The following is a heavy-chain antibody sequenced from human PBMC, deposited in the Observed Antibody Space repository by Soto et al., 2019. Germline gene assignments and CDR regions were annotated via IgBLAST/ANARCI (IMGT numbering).Heavy chain of an antibody. Sequence: GGSLRLSCAASGFTFSSYAMHWVRQAPGKGLEWVAVISYDGSNKYYADSVKGRFTISRDNSKNTLYLQMNSLRAEDTAVYYCAGEQQLAKYYYYYYGMDVWGQGTTVTVSS. V-gene: IGHV3-30-3*01. CDR1: GFTFSSYA. CDR3: AGEQQLAKYYYYYYGMDV. D-gene: IGHD6-13*01. J-gene: IGHJ6*02. CDR2: ISYDGSNK.